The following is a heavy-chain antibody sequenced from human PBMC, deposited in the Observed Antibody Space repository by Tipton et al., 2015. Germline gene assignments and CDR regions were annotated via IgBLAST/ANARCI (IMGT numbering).Heavy chain of an antibody. D-gene: IGHD5-24*01. Sequence: TLSLTCAVYGGSFSGYYWSWIRQPPGKGLEWMGYISYSGSTHYNPSLKSRVSISLDTSKNHFSLSLTSVTAADTAIYYCARDLEHGMDVWGQGTTVTVSS. CDR1: GGSFSGYY. V-gene: IGHV4-59*01. CDR3: ARDLEHGMDV. CDR2: ISYSGST. J-gene: IGHJ6*02.